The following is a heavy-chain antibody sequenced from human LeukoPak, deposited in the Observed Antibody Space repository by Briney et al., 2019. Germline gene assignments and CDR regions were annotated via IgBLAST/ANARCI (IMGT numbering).Heavy chain of an antibody. J-gene: IGHJ6*03. CDR3: ASGPRGYDFSVVYYMDV. D-gene: IGHD3-3*01. V-gene: IGHV1-69*01. CDR1: GGTFSSYA. Sequence: GSSVKVSCKASGGTFSSYAISWVRQAPGQGLERMGGIIPIFGTANYAQKFQGRVTITADESTSTAYMELSSLRSEDTAVYYCASGPRGYDFSVVYYMDVWGKGTTVTVSS. CDR2: IIPIFGTA.